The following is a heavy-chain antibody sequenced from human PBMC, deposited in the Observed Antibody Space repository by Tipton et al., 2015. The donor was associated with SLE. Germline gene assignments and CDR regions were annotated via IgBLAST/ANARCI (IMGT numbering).Heavy chain of an antibody. CDR2: INTNTGNP. V-gene: IGHV7-4-1*02. CDR3: ARDPGASADY. CDR1: GKTFTPYA. J-gene: IGHJ4*02. Sequence: QSGPEVKKPGASVKVSCKTSGKTFTPYAMNWVRQAPGQGLEWMGWINTNTGNPTYAQGFTGRFVFSLDTSVSTAYLQISNLKAEDTAVYYCARDPGASADYWGQGTLVTVSS. D-gene: IGHD4/OR15-4a*01.